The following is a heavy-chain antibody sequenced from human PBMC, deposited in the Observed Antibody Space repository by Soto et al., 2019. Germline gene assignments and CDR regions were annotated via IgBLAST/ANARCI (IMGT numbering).Heavy chain of an antibody. CDR2: IYYSGST. D-gene: IGHD4-17*01. J-gene: IGHJ4*02. CDR1: GGSISSGDYY. V-gene: IGHV4-30-4*01. CDR3: ARDGGGHYPS. Sequence: QVQLQESGPGLVKPSQTLSLTCTVSGGSISSGDYYWSWIRQPPGKGLEWIGYIYYSGSTYYNPSLKSRVTISVDTSKNQFSPKLSSVTSPVTTVYYTARDGGGHYPSWGQGTLVTVSS.